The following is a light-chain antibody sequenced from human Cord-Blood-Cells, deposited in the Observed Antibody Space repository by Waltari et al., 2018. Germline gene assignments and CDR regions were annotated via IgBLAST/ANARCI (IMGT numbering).Light chain of an antibody. J-gene: IGLJ3*02. V-gene: IGLV1-47*01. Sequence: QSVLTQPPSASGTPGQRVTISCSGSSSNIGSNYVYWYKQLPGTAPKLRIYRNNQRPSGVPARCSGSKSVTAASLAISGLRSEDEADYYCAAGDDSLSGSWVFGGGTNLTVL. CDR3: AAGDDSLSGSWV. CDR1: SSNIGSNY. CDR2: RNN.